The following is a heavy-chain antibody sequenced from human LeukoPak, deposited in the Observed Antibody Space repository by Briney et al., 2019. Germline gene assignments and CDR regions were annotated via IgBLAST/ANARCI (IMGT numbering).Heavy chain of an antibody. D-gene: IGHD6-19*01. J-gene: IGHJ6*02. Sequence: GGSLRLSCAASGFTFSSYGMHWVRQAPGKGLEWVAVISYDGSNKYYADSVKGRFTISRDNSKNTLYLQMNSLRAEDTAVYYCAKDWDPGIAVAARNYYYYGMDVWGQGTTVTVSS. V-gene: IGHV3-30*18. CDR2: ISYDGSNK. CDR1: GFTFSSYG. CDR3: AKDWDPGIAVAARNYYYYGMDV.